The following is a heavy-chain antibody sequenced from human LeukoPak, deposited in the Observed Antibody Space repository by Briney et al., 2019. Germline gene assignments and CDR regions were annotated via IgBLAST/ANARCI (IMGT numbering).Heavy chain of an antibody. J-gene: IGHJ4*02. D-gene: IGHD5-18*01. Sequence: GGSLRLSCAASGFTFSNYGMHWVRQAPGKGLEWVAVIWYDGSTKYYGDSVKGRFTMSRDNSKNTLDLQMNSLRAEDTAVYYCARGAGYSYGPDYWGQGTLVTVSS. CDR2: IWYDGSTK. V-gene: IGHV3-33*01. CDR1: GFTFSNYG. CDR3: ARGAGYSYGPDY.